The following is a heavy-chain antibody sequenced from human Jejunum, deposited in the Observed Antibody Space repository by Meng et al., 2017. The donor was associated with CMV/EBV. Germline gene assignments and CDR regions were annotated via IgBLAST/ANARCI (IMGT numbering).Heavy chain of an antibody. CDR2: IYYTGRT. CDR1: SIIGHY. D-gene: IGHD3-10*01. V-gene: IGHV4-59*11. Sequence: SIIGHYWSWIRQSPGKGLEWIGHIYYTGRTNYNPSLKSRLTISVDTSKNQFSLKLSSVTAADTAVYYCARMMTMVRGVIKDDMDVWGQGTPVTSP. J-gene: IGHJ6*02. CDR3: ARMMTMVRGVIKDDMDV.